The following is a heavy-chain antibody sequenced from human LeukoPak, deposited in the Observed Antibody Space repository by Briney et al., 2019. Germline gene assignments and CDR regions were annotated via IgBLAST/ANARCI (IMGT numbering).Heavy chain of an antibody. D-gene: IGHD3-9*01. CDR1: GFTFSSYS. CDR2: ISSSSSYI. CDR3: ARARTYYDILTGYYDLGYYYYMDV. J-gene: IGHJ6*03. Sequence: GGSLRLSXAASGFTFSSYSMNWVRQAPGKGLEWVSSISSSSSYIYYADSVKGRFTISRDNAKNSLYLQMNSLRAEDTAVYYCARARTYYDILTGYYDLGYYYYMDVWGKGTTVTVSS. V-gene: IGHV3-21*01.